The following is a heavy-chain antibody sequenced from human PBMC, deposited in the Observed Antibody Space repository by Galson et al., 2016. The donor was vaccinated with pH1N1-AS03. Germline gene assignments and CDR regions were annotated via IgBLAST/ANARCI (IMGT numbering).Heavy chain of an antibody. CDR1: GFTFSRNA. Sequence: SLRLSCAASGFTFSRNAMYWVRQAPGKGLEFVSAISSSGGSTYYANSVKDRLIISRDNSKNMLYLQMNSLRSEDTAVYYCARDAPPPGDSDSSGIFDHWGQGTLVTVSS. D-gene: IGHD3-22*01. V-gene: IGHV3-64*01. J-gene: IGHJ4*02. CDR3: ARDAPPPGDSDSSGIFDH. CDR2: ISSSGGST.